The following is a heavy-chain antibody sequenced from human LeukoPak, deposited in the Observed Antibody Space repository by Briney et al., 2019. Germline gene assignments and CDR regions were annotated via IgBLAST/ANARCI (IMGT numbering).Heavy chain of an antibody. CDR3: ARDSSIANYYYYYGMDV. Sequence: TLSLTCTVSGGSISSGGYYWSWIRQHPGKGLEWIGYIYYSGSTYYNPSLKSRVTISVDTSKNQFSLKLSSVTAADTAVYYCARDSSIANYYYYYGMDVWGQGTTVTVSS. CDR2: IYYSGST. V-gene: IGHV4-31*03. CDR1: GGSISSGGYY. J-gene: IGHJ6*02.